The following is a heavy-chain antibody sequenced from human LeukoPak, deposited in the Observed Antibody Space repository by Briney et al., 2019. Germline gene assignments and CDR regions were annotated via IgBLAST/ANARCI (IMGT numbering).Heavy chain of an antibody. CDR2: TYYMSKWYN. CDR3: VRDGFHRLDY. J-gene: IGHJ4*02. CDR1: GDSVSSNSVA. D-gene: IGHD2/OR15-2a*01. Sequence: SQTLSLTCAISGDSVSSNSVAWNWIRQSPSRGLEWLGRTYYMSKWYNDYAVSVESRITINPDTSKNQFSLQLNSVTPEDTAVYFCVRDGFHRLDYWGQGTLVTVSS. V-gene: IGHV6-1*01.